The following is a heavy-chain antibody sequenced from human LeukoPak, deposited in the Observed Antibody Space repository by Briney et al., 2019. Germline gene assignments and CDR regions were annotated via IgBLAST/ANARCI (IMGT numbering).Heavy chain of an antibody. Sequence: GASVKISCKASGGTFSSYAISWVRQAPGQGLEWMGGIIPIFGTANYAQKFQGRVTITTDESTSTAYMELSSLRSEDTAVYYCARSRHSSSWYSFDYWGQGTLVTVSS. J-gene: IGHJ4*02. V-gene: IGHV1-69*05. CDR1: GGTFSSYA. D-gene: IGHD6-13*01. CDR2: IIPIFGTA. CDR3: ARSRHSSSWYSFDY.